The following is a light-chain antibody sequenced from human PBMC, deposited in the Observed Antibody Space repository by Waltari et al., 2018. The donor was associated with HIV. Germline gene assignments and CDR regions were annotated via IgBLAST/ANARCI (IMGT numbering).Light chain of an antibody. Sequence: QSALTQPPSVSGSPGQSVTISCTGTSSDVGSYNRVSWYQQFPGTAPKLLIHEVSNRPSGVPDRFSGSKSGNTASLTISGLQADDEADYYCSSYTTTSTLWVFGGGTKRTVL. CDR2: EVS. V-gene: IGLV2-18*02. CDR1: SSDVGSYNR. J-gene: IGLJ3*02. CDR3: SSYTTTSTLWV.